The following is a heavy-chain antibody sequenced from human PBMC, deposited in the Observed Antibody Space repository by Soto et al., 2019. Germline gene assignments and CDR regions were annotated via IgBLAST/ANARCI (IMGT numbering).Heavy chain of an antibody. CDR3: ARRYGYNFDY. D-gene: IGHD1-1*01. CDR1: CVSISSHH. CDR2: IYYSGST. V-gene: IGHV4-59*08. Sequence: PWETLSLTCTVSCVSISSHHCSWIRQPPGKGVEGIGYIYYSGSTNYNPSLKNRVTISVDTSKTEYSLKLSSVTAVDTGVYDCARRYGYNFDYWGQGTLVTVSS. J-gene: IGHJ4*02.